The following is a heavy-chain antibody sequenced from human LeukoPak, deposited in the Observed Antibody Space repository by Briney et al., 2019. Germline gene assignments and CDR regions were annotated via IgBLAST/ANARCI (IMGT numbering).Heavy chain of an antibody. CDR1: GGSFSGYY. CDR3: ARSGKYYDAIDY. J-gene: IGHJ4*02. CDR2: INHSGST. Sequence: PSETLSLTCAVYGGSFSGYYWSWIRQPPGKGLEWIGEINHSGSTNYNPSLKSRVTISVDTSKNQFSLKLSSVTAADAAVYYCARSGKYYDAIDYWGQGTLVTVSS. V-gene: IGHV4-34*01. D-gene: IGHD3-3*01.